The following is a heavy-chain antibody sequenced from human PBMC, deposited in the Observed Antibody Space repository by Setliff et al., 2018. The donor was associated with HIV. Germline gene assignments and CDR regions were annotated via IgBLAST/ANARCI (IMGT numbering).Heavy chain of an antibody. CDR1: GFSFISYS. D-gene: IGHD1-7*01. Sequence: GGSLRISCAASGFSFISYSMNWVRQAPGKGLEWVASISASSAYLQYGDSVKGRFTISRDNAKNSLYLQMNSLRDEDTAVYFCAKVDLELHEKFHYLDVWGKGTTVTVSS. V-gene: IGHV3-21*06. CDR2: ISASSAYL. J-gene: IGHJ6*03. CDR3: AKVDLELHEKFHYLDV.